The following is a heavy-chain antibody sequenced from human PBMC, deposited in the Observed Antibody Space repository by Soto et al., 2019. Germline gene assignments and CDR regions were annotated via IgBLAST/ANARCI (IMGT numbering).Heavy chain of an antibody. J-gene: IGHJ4*02. CDR1: GYTFSTYG. V-gene: IGHV1-18*01. Sequence: QVQLVQSGAEVMKPGASVKVSCKASGYTFSTYGITWVRQDPGQGLEWMGWTSPYNGNTDYAQNLQGRVTRTTDPSTSTAYMDLRSLRSDDSALYFWARDNGNGTIFGVVRTFDYCCQGTLVTVSS. CDR2: TSPYNGNT. CDR3: ARDNGNGTIFGVVRTFDY. D-gene: IGHD3-3*01.